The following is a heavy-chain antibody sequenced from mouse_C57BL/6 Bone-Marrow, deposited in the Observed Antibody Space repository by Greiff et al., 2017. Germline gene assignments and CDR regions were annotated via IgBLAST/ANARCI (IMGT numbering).Heavy chain of an antibody. Sequence: EVQLVESGGDLVKPGGSLKLSCAASGFTFSSYGMSWVRQTPDKRLEWVATISSGGVSTYYPASVQGRFTISRDNAKNTLYLQMSSLKSEDTAMYYCARRGYGSSSLYYFGYWGQSTTLTVSS. V-gene: IGHV5-6*01. J-gene: IGHJ2*01. CDR2: ISSGGVST. D-gene: IGHD1-1*01. CDR3: ARRGYGSSSLYYFGY. CDR1: GFTFSSYG.